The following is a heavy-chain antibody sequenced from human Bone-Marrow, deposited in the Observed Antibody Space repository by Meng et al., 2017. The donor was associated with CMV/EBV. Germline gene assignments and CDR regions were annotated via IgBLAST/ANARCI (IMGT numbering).Heavy chain of an antibody. J-gene: IGHJ6*02. CDR3: ARLSMSGMDV. CDR1: GGTFSSYA. D-gene: IGHD2-21*01. Sequence: SCKASGGTFSSYAISWVRQAPGQGLEWVANIKQDGSEKYYVDSVKGRFTISRDNAKNSLYLQMNSLRAEDTAVYYCARLSMSGMDVWGQGTTVTVSS. CDR2: IKQDGSEK. V-gene: IGHV3-7*02.